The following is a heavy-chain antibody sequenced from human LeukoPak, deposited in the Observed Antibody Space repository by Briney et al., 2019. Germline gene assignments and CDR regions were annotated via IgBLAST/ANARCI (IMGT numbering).Heavy chain of an antibody. CDR2: ISGSGGST. Sequence: GGSLRLSCAASGFTFTNSAMSWVRQAPGKGLEWVSSISGSGGSTYYADSVKGRFTISRDNSKNTLYVEMNSLRVEDTAVYYCAKDQDLAAAGVASDYWGQGTLVTVSS. V-gene: IGHV3-23*01. D-gene: IGHD6-13*01. J-gene: IGHJ4*02. CDR3: AKDQDLAAAGVASDY. CDR1: GFTFTNSA.